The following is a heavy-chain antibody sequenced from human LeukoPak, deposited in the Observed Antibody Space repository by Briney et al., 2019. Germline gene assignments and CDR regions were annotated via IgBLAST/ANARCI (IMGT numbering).Heavy chain of an antibody. V-gene: IGHV4-39*01. CDR3: AGLETYYYDSSGPF. Sequence: SETLSLTCTVSDGSISSSSYYWGWIRQPPGKGLEWIGSIYYSGSTYYKPSIKSRVTISVDTSKNQFSLKLSSVTAVDTAVYYCAGLETYYYDSSGPFWGQGTLVTVSS. CDR1: DGSISSSSYY. CDR2: IYYSGST. D-gene: IGHD3-22*01. J-gene: IGHJ4*02.